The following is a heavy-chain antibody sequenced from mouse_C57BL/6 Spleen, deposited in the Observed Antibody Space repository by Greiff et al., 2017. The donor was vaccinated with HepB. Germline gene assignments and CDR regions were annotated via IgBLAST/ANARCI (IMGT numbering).Heavy chain of an antibody. CDR2: IYPGSGST. Sequence: QVQLQQSGAELVKPGASVKMSCKASGYTFTSYWITWVKQRPGQGLEWIGDIYPGSGSTNYNEKFKSKATLTVDTSSSTAYMQLSSLTSEDSAVYYCARGVYYYGSPFDYWGQGTTLTVSS. CDR3: ARGVYYYGSPFDY. V-gene: IGHV1-55*01. D-gene: IGHD1-1*01. CDR1: GYTFTSYW. J-gene: IGHJ2*01.